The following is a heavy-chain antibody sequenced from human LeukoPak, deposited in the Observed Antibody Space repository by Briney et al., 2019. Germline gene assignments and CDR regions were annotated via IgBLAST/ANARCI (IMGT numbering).Heavy chain of an antibody. Sequence: GGSLRLSCAASGFTFSSYWMSWVRQAPGKGLEWVAAISGGGGSKYYADSVKGRFTISRDNSKNTLYLQMNSLRAEDTAVYYCAKDLNPTTSCYDYWGQGTLVTVSS. CDR2: ISGGGGSK. CDR1: GFTFSSYW. J-gene: IGHJ4*02. D-gene: IGHD2-2*01. V-gene: IGHV3-23*01. CDR3: AKDLNPTTSCYDY.